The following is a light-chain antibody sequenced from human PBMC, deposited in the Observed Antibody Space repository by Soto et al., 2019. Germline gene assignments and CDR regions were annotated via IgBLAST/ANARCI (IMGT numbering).Light chain of an antibody. CDR2: AAS. CDR1: QGFTNW. V-gene: IGKV1-12*01. J-gene: IGKJ4*01. Sequence: DIQMTQSPSSVSASIGDRVTITCRASQGFTNWLAWYQQRPGKAPKLLIYAASTLQSGVPSRFSGSESGTDFTLTINSLQPEDFATYYCQQTNSFPLTFGGGTKVDIK. CDR3: QQTNSFPLT.